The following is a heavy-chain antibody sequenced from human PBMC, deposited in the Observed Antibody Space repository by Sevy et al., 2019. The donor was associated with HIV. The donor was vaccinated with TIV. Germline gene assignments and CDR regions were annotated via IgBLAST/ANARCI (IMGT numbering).Heavy chain of an antibody. V-gene: IGHV4-59*08. CDR3: ARHKCSSTSCLYYFDY. Sequence: SETLSLTCTVSGGSISSYYWSWIRQPPGKGLEWIGYIYYSGSTNYNPSLKSRVTISVDTSKNQFSLKLSSVTAADTAVYYCARHKCSSTSCLYYFDYWGQGTLVTVSS. J-gene: IGHJ4*02. CDR2: IYYSGST. CDR1: GGSISSYY. D-gene: IGHD2-2*01.